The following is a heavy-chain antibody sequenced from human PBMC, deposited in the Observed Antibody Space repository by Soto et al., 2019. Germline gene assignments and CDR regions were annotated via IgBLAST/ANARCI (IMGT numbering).Heavy chain of an antibody. CDR1: GGSISSYY. D-gene: IGHD3-10*01. CDR2: IYYSGST. V-gene: IGHV4-59*01. Sequence: SETLSLTCTVSGGSISSYYWSWIRQPPGKELQYIGYIYYSGSTNYNPSLKSRVTISVDTSKNQFSLKLSSVTAADTAVYYCARSYYYGSGSYYYYWGQGTLVTVSS. J-gene: IGHJ4*02. CDR3: ARSYYYGSGSYYYY.